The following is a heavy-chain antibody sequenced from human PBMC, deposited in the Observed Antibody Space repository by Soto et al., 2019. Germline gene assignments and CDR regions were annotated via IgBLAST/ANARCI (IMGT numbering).Heavy chain of an antibody. D-gene: IGHD3-3*01. J-gene: IGHJ5*02. CDR2: INHSGST. CDR1: GGSFPGFF. V-gene: IGHV4-34*01. CDR3: ATEKRYYDFWSGYSVRFDP. Sequence: ASGTLSLPCGVYGGSFPGFFWGWVRQPPGEGVEWIGEINHSGSTNYNPSLKSRVTISVDTSKNQFSLKLSSVTAADTAVYYCATEKRYYDFWSGYSVRFDPWGQGTLVTVSS.